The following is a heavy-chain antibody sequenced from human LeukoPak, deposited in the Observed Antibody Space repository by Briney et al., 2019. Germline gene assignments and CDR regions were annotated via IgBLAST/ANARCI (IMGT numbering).Heavy chain of an antibody. V-gene: IGHV1-18*01. Sequence: ASVKVSCKASGYTFTSYGISWVRQAPGQGLEWMGWISAYNGNTNYAQKLQGRVTMTTDTSTSTAYMELRSLRSDDTAVYYCARGGYYYDSSGYYKYYFDYWGQGTLVTVSS. J-gene: IGHJ4*02. D-gene: IGHD3-22*01. CDR2: ISAYNGNT. CDR3: ARGGYYYDSSGYYKYYFDY. CDR1: GYTFTSYG.